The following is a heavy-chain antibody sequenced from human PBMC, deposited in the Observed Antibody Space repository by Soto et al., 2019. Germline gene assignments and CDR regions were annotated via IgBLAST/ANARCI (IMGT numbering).Heavy chain of an antibody. D-gene: IGHD5-12*01. J-gene: IGHJ4*02. CDR3: ARDFRDGYYFDY. V-gene: IGHV3-21*01. CDR1: GFTFSSYS. CDR2: ISSSTGYI. Sequence: EVQLVESGGGLVKPGGSLRLSCAASGFTFSSYSMNWVRQAPGKGLEWVSSISSSTGYIYYADSVKGRFTISRDNAKNSLYLQMNSLRAEDTAAYYCARDFRDGYYFDYWGQGTLVTVSS.